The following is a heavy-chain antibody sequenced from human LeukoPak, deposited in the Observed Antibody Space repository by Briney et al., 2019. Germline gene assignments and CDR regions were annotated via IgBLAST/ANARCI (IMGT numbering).Heavy chain of an antibody. CDR2: IIPIFGTA. Sequence: SVKVSCKASGGTFSSYAISWVRQAPGQGLEWMGGIIPIFGTANYAQKFQGRVTITADESTSTAYMELSSLRSEDTAVYYCASPYYDSSDYYGMDVWGQGTTVTVSS. CDR3: ASPYYDSSDYYGMDV. V-gene: IGHV1-69*13. CDR1: GGTFSSYA. D-gene: IGHD3-22*01. J-gene: IGHJ6*02.